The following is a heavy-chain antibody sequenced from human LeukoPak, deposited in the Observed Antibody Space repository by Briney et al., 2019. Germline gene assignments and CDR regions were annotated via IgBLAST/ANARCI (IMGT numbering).Heavy chain of an antibody. D-gene: IGHD7-27*01. CDR2: MYYSGRS. CDR1: GGSISSSSYY. V-gene: IGHV4-39*07. J-gene: IGHJ4*02. Sequence: PSETLSLTCTVSGGSISSSSYYWGWIRQPPGKGLEWIGTMYYSGRSFYNPSLKSRVTISVDTSKNQLSLNLTSVTAADTAVYFCARGFRGDNFDYWGQGTLVTVSS. CDR3: ARGFRGDNFDY.